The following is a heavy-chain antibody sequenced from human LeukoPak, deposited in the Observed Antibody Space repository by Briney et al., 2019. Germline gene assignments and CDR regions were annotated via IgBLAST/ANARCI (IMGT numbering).Heavy chain of an antibody. V-gene: IGHV3-23*01. D-gene: IGHD1-14*01. Sequence: TGGSLRLSCAASGFTFRSYDMHWVRHATGKGLEWVSAISGSGANTYYADSVKGRFTISRDNSKSTLYLQMNSLRAEDTALYYCAKPAKTDYADFWGQGTLVTVSS. CDR3: AKPAKTDYADF. CDR1: GFTFRSYD. J-gene: IGHJ4*02. CDR2: ISGSGANT.